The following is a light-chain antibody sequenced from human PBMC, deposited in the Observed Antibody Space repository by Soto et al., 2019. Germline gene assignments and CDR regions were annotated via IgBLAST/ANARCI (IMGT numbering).Light chain of an antibody. CDR3: QQYDSFSTR. CDR1: QRIRSW. V-gene: IGKV1-5*01. Sequence: IQMTQSPSTVSAAVGDRVTIACRASQRIRSWLAWYQQEPGKAPQLLIDDASNLESGVTSRFSGSGSGTEFTLTISSLQTDDFATSYCQQYDSFSTRVGRGTTPDIK. J-gene: IGKJ4*01. CDR2: DAS.